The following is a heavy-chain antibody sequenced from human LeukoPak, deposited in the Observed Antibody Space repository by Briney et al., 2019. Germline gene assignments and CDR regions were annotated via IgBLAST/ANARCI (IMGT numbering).Heavy chain of an antibody. CDR2: IYSGGST. J-gene: IGHJ6*02. D-gene: IGHD4-17*01. Sequence: GGSLRLSCAASGFTVSSNYMSWVRQAPGKGLEWVSVIYSGGSTYYADSVKGRFTISRDNSKNTLYLQMNSLRAEDTAVYYCARSGGTVTTYYYYGMDVWGQGTTVTVSS. CDR3: ARSGGTVTTYYYYGMDV. V-gene: IGHV3-66*01. CDR1: GFTVSSNY.